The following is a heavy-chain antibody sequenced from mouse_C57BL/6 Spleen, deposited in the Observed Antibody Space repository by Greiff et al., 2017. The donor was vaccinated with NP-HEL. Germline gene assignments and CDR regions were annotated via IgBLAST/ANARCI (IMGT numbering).Heavy chain of an antibody. CDR1: GYAFSSSW. Sequence: QVQLQQSGPELVKPGASVKISCKASGYAFSSSWMNWVKQRPGKGLEWIGRIYPGDGDTNYTGKFKGKATLTADKSSSTAYMQLSSLTSEDSAVYFCAREGDYDAAWFAYWGQGTLVTVSA. J-gene: IGHJ3*01. CDR2: IYPGDGDT. D-gene: IGHD2-4*01. CDR3: AREGDYDAAWFAY. V-gene: IGHV1-82*01.